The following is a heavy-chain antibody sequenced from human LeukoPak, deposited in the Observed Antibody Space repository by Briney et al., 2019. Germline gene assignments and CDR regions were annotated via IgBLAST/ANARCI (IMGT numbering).Heavy chain of an antibody. V-gene: IGHV3-7*01. D-gene: IGHD3-22*01. CDR3: ARDGAYYDSSGYYYVLDY. J-gene: IGHJ4*02. CDR2: IRRDGSET. CDR1: GFTFSNYW. Sequence: GGSLRLSCAASGFTFSNYWMTWVRRAPGKGLEWVANIRRDGSETHYVDSVMGRFTISRDNAKNSLYLQMNSLRAEDTAVYYCARDGAYYDSSGYYYVLDYWGQGTLVTVSS.